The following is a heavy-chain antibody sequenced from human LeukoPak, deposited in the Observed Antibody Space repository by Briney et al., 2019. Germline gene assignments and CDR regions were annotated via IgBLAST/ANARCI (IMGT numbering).Heavy chain of an antibody. J-gene: IGHJ5*02. Sequence: ASVNVSCKASGYNFTGNYMHWVRQASGQGLEGMGWINPNSGGTNYAQKFQGRVTMTRDTSISTAYMELSRLRSDGTAVYYCARDLGGIVSEGFDPWGQGTLVTVSS. CDR1: GYNFTGNY. D-gene: IGHD2-15*01. CDR3: ARDLGGIVSEGFDP. CDR2: INPNSGGT. V-gene: IGHV1-2*02.